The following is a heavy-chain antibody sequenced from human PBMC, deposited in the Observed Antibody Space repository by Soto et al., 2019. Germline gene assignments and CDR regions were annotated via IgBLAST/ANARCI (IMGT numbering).Heavy chain of an antibody. CDR3: ARVSEDNWNDLYWFDP. CDR2: IIPIFGTA. Sequence: GASVKVSFKASGNTFSNYYIHWVRQAPGQGLEWMGGIIPIFGTANYAQKFQGRVTITADESTSTAYMELSSLRSEDTAVYYCARVSEDNWNDLYWFDPWGQGTLVTVSS. J-gene: IGHJ5*02. CDR1: GNTFSNYY. D-gene: IGHD1-1*01. V-gene: IGHV1-69*13.